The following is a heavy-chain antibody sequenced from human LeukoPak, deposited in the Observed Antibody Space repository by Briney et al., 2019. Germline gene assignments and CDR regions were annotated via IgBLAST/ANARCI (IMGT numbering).Heavy chain of an antibody. CDR1: GGTFISYA. V-gene: IGHV1-69*04. J-gene: IGHJ6*02. CDR2: IIPILGIA. Sequence: ASVKVSCKASGGTFISYAISWVRQAPGQGLEWMGRIIPILGIANYAQKFQGRVTITADKSTSTAYMELSSLRSEDTAVYYCARGVPNYYGMDVWGQGTTVTVSS. CDR3: ARGVPNYYGMDV.